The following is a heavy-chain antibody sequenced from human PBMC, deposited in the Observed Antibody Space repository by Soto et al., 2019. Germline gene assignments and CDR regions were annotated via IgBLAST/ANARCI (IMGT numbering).Heavy chain of an antibody. J-gene: IGHJ5*02. CDR1: GYTFTGYY. CDR3: ARDVELEPRGVYNWFDP. V-gene: IGHV1-2*02. CDR2: INPNSGGT. Sequence: QVQLVQSGAEVKKPGASVKVSCKASGYTFTGYYMHWVRQAPGQGLEWMGWINPNSGGTNYAQKFQGRVTMTRDTSISTAYMELSRLRSDDTAVYYCARDVELEPRGVYNWFDPWGQGTLVTVSS. D-gene: IGHD3-3*01.